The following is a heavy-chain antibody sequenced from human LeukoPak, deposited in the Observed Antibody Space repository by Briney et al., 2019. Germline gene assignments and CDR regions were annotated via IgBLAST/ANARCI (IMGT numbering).Heavy chain of an antibody. CDR3: AREGGLGYCSTTSCAFAD. Sequence: GGSLRLSCAASGFTVYTNYMTWVRQAPGKGLEWVSVIFSGGTTWYADSVKGRFTLSRDNSKNTLYLQMSSLRAEDTAVYYCAREGGLGYCSTTSCAFADWGQGTLVTVSS. V-gene: IGHV3-53*01. D-gene: IGHD2-2*01. CDR2: IFSGGTT. CDR1: GFTVYTNY. J-gene: IGHJ4*02.